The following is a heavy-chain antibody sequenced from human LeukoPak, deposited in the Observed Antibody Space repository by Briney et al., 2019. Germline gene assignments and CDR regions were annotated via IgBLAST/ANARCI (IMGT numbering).Heavy chain of an antibody. CDR1: GGSFSGYY. D-gene: IGHD3-10*01. J-gene: IGHJ4*02. CDR3: ARGYRGSKTRPFDY. CDR2: INHSGST. V-gene: IGHV4-34*01. Sequence: SETLSLTCAVYGGSFSGYYWSWLRQPPGKGLEWIGEINHSGSTNYNPSLKSRVTISVDTSKNQFSLKLSSVTAADTAVYYCARGYRGSKTRPFDYWGQGTLVTVSS.